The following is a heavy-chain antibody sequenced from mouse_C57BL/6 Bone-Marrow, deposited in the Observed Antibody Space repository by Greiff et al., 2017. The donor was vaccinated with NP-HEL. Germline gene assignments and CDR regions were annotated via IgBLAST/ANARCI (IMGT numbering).Heavy chain of an antibody. CDR2: IDPNSGGT. CDR3: ARYYYGSRGWDFDG. V-gene: IGHV1-72*01. J-gene: IGHJ1*03. CDR1: GYTFTSYW. D-gene: IGHD1-1*01. Sequence: VQLQQPGADLVKPGASVKLSCKASGYTFTSYWMHWVKQRPGRGLEWIGRIDPNSGGTKFNEKFKTKATLTVDKPSSTAYMQLSSLTSEDSAVYYCARYYYGSRGWDFDGWGTGTAVTVSS.